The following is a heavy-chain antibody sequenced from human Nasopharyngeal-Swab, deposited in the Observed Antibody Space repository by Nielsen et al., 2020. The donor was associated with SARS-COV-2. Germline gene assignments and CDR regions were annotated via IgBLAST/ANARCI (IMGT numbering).Heavy chain of an antibody. D-gene: IGHD6-19*01. CDR2: ISYDGSNK. Sequence: GGSLRLSCAASGFTFSSYAMHWVRQAPGKGLEWVAVISYDGSNKYYADSVKGRFTISRDNSKNTLYLQMNSLRAEDTAVYYCARDRLAVAGEVGDWFDPWGQGTLVTVSS. CDR3: ARDRLAVAGEVGDWFDP. CDR1: GFTFSSYA. J-gene: IGHJ5*02. V-gene: IGHV3-30*04.